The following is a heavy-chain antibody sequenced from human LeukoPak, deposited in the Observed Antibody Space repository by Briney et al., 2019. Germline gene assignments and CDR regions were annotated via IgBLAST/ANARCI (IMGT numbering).Heavy chain of an antibody. CDR1: GFTFSTFW. CDR3: VRVGSVLLGMDV. CDR2: ISGDGSTT. J-gene: IGHJ6*02. V-gene: IGHV3-74*03. D-gene: IGHD2/OR15-2a*01. Sequence: PGGSLRLSCAASGFTFSTFWIHWVRQAPGKELVWVSRISGDGSTTTYADSVKGRFTISRDNVKNTLYLQMNSLRAEDTAVYYCVRVGSVLLGMDVWGQGTTVTVSS.